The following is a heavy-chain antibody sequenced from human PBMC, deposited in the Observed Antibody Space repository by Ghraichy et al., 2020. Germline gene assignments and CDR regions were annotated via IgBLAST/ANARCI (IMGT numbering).Heavy chain of an antibody. D-gene: IGHD6-13*01. CDR2: ISSSGSTI. CDR1: GFTFSSYE. J-gene: IGHJ4*02. CDR3: ASGQDSSSWYHYFDY. V-gene: IGHV3-48*03. Sequence: GGSLRLSCAASGFTFSSYEMNWVRQAPGKGLEWVSYISSSGSTIYYADSVKGRFTISRDNAKNSLYLQMNSLRAEDTAVYYCASGQDSSSWYHYFDYWGQGTLVTVSS.